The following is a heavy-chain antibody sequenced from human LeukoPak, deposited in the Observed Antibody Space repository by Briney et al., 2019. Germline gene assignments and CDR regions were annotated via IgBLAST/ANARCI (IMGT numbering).Heavy chain of an antibody. J-gene: IGHJ4*02. V-gene: IGHV4-39*01. D-gene: IGHD3-3*01. Sequence: SETLSLTCTVSGGSISSGGYYWSWIRQHPGKGLEWIGSIYDSGSTYYNPSLKSRVTISVDTSKNQFSLKLNSVTAADTAMYYCQSRFLEWLLDYWGQGTLVTVSS. CDR3: QSRFLEWLLDY. CDR1: GGSISSGGYY. CDR2: IYDSGST.